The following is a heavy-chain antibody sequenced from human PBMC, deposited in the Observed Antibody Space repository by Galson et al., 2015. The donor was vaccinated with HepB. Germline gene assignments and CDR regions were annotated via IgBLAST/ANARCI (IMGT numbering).Heavy chain of an antibody. Sequence: TLSLTCAVSGGSISSSNWWSWVRQPPGKGLEWIGEIYHSGSTNYNPSLKSRVTISVDKSKNQFSLKLSSVTAADTAVYYCARGNYDILTGYYNNYYYYGMDVWGQGTTVTVSS. CDR3: ARGNYDILTGYYNNYYYYGMDV. CDR1: GGSISSSNW. D-gene: IGHD3-9*01. CDR2: IYHSGST. V-gene: IGHV4-4*02. J-gene: IGHJ6*02.